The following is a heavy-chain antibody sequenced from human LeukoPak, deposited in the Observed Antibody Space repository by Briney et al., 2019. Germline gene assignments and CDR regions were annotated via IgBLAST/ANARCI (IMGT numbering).Heavy chain of an antibody. CDR1: GFTFSSYA. CDR3: AKGSGSGAY. D-gene: IGHD1-26*01. V-gene: IGHV3-23*01. J-gene: IGHJ4*02. Sequence: LTGGPLRLSCAAPGFTFSSYAVGWVRRAPGKGLEWVSDISGSGGSTYYADSVKGRFPISRDNSKNTLYLQMNSLRAEDTAVYYCAKGSGSGAYWGQGTLVTVSS. CDR2: ISGSGGST.